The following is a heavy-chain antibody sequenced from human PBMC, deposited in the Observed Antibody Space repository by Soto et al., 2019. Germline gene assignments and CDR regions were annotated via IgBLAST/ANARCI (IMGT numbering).Heavy chain of an antibody. Sequence: QVQLVQSGAEVKKPGSSVKVSCKASGGTFSSYAISWVRQAPGQGLEWMGGIIPIFGTANYAQKFQGRVTITADESTSTAYVGLSSLRSEDTAVYYCASLGLELHGSWWFDPWGQGTLVTVSS. CDR2: IIPIFGTA. V-gene: IGHV1-69*01. D-gene: IGHD1-7*01. J-gene: IGHJ5*02. CDR1: GGTFSSYA. CDR3: ASLGLELHGSWWFDP.